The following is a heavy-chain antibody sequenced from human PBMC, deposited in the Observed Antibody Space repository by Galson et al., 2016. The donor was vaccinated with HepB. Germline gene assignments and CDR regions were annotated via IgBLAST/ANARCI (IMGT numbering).Heavy chain of an antibody. Sequence: SLRLSCAASGFIFSSYSMHWVRQAPGKGLEWVAVISGAGSVNFYADSVKGRFTISRDNSKNPLYLQMNSLRVEGSAVYYCATEGPQFPRGSNDYWGQGTLVTVSS. CDR1: GFIFSSYS. J-gene: IGHJ4*02. CDR2: ISGAGSVN. CDR3: ATEGPQFPRGSNDY. V-gene: IGHV3-30-3*01. D-gene: IGHD1-26*01.